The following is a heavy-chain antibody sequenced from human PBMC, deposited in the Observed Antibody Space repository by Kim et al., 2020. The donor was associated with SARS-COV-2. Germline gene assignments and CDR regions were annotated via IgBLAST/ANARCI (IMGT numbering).Heavy chain of an antibody. D-gene: IGHD1-1*01. Sequence: ASVKVSCKASGYTFTSNYLHWVRQAPGQGLEWMGIIKPSGGSTRYAQKFQGGVTMTRDTSTSTVYMILSSLRSEDTAVYYCARDGNRAFDNWGQGTLVTVSS. CDR1: GYTFTSNY. V-gene: IGHV1-46*01. CDR2: IKPSGGST. J-gene: IGHJ4*02. CDR3: ARDGNRAFDN.